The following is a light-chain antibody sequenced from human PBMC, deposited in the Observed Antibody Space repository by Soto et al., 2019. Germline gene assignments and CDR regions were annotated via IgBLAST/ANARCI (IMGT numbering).Light chain of an antibody. CDR2: EVS. CDR1: SNDVGGYDY. J-gene: IGLJ1*01. V-gene: IGLV2-14*01. CDR3: SSYATSSPYV. Sequence: QSVLTQPASVSGSPGHSITISCTGTSNDVGGYDYVSWYQQHPGKAPKLVIYEVSHRPSGISDRFSGSKSGNTASLTISGLQVEDEADYYCSSYATSSPYVFGPGNKVT.